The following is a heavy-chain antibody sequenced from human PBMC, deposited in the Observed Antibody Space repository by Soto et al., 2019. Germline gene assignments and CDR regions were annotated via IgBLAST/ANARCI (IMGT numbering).Heavy chain of an antibody. CDR1: GYYSSSYW. CDR3: ARRGTLSGRDAFDV. V-gene: IGHV5-51*01. CDR2: VYVSDSET. J-gene: IGHJ3*01. Sequence: SGESLKISCRGSGYYSSSYWIAWVRQMSGKGLEWVGSVYVSDSETKYSPSFQGQVTISADKYTNTAYLYWSSLKASDTAMYYCARRGTLSGRDAFDVWGEGTMVTVSS. D-gene: IGHD5-12*01.